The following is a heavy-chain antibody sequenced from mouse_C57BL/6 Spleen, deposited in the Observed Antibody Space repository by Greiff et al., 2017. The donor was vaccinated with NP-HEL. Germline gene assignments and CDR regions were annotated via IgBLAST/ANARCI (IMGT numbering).Heavy chain of an antibody. CDR2: INPNNGGT. D-gene: IGHD1-1*01. CDR3: ARKGYYGSSLYFDY. CDR1: GYTFTDYY. J-gene: IGHJ2*01. Sequence: EVQLQQSGPELVKPGASVKISCKASGYTFTDYYMNWVKQSHGKSLEWIGDINPNNGGTSYNQKFKGKATLTVDKSSSTAYMELRSLTSEDSAVYYWARKGYYGSSLYFDYWGQGTTLTVSS. V-gene: IGHV1-26*01.